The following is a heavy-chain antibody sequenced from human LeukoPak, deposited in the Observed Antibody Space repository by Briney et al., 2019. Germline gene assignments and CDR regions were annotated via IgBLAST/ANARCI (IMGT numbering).Heavy chain of an antibody. CDR1: GYTFTSYG. J-gene: IGHJ4*02. CDR3: ARTYCSGGSCYSTGPDY. D-gene: IGHD2-15*01. CDR2: ISAYNGNT. V-gene: IGHV1-18*01. Sequence: ASVKVSCKASGYTFTSYGISWVRQAPGQGLEWMGWISAYNGNTNYAQKLQGRVTMTTDTSTSTAYMELSRLRSDDTAVYYCARTYCSGGSCYSTGPDYWGQGTLVTVSS.